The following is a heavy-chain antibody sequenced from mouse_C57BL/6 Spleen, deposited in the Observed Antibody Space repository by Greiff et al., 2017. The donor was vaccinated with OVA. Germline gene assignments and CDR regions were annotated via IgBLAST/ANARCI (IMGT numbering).Heavy chain of an antibody. D-gene: IGHD2-10*01. CDR2: IYPGDGDT. CDR1: GYAFSSSW. Sequence: QVHVKQSGPELVKPGASVKISCKASGYAFSSSWMNWVKQRPGKGLEWIGRIYPGDGDTNYNGKFKGKATLTADKSSSTAYMQLSSLTSEDSAVYFCAREKAAYYGNWGYFDYWGQGTTLTVSS. V-gene: IGHV1-82*01. J-gene: IGHJ2*01. CDR3: AREKAAYYGNWGYFDY.